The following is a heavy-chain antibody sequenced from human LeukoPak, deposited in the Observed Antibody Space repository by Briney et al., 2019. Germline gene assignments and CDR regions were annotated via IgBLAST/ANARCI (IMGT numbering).Heavy chain of an antibody. J-gene: IGHJ4*02. Sequence: ASVKVSCKASGGTFSSYAISWVRQAPGQGLEWMGRNMPILGIANYAQKFQGRVTITADKSTSTAYMELSSLRSEDTAVYYCARDPLYYYDSSGYYFNYFDYWGQGTLVTVSS. V-gene: IGHV1-69*04. CDR2: NMPILGIA. CDR1: GGTFSSYA. D-gene: IGHD3-22*01. CDR3: ARDPLYYYDSSGYYFNYFDY.